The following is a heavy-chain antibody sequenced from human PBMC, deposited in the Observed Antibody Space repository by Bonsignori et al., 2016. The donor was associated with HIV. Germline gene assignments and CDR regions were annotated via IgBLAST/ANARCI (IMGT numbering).Heavy chain of an antibody. D-gene: IGHD6-19*01. V-gene: IGHV4-39*07. CDR3: ASGYLAGYSSGWIDY. CDR2: IYYSGST. Sequence: WIRQPPGKGLEWIGSIYYSGSTYYNPSLKSRVTISVDTSKNQFSLKLSSVTAADTAVYYCASGYLAGYSSGWIDYWGQGTLVTVSS. J-gene: IGHJ4*02.